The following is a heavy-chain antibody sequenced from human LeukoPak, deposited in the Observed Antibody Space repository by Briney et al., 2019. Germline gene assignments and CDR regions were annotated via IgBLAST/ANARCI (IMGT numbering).Heavy chain of an antibody. D-gene: IGHD2-8*01. CDR2: INPSGGIT. Sequence: GASVKVSCKASGYTFTRYYMHWVRQAPGQGLAWMGIINPSGGITTYAQKFQGRLTMTRDMSTSTVYMELSSLRSEDMAVYYCARSPRYCTNGVCHSGDFDYWGQGTLVTVSS. V-gene: IGHV1-46*01. CDR1: GYTFTRYY. J-gene: IGHJ4*02. CDR3: ARSPRYCTNGVCHSGDFDY.